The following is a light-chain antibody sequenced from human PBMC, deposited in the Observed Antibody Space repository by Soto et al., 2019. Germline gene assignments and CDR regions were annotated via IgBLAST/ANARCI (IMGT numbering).Light chain of an antibody. CDR3: QQLNTYPPWT. Sequence: DIQLTQSPSFLSASVGDRGTITCRARQGISSYFAWYQQKPGKAPELLIYAASTLQSGVPSRFSGSGSGTDFTLTISSLQTADSATYYCQQLNTYPPWTVGQGTKVDIK. J-gene: IGKJ1*01. CDR1: QGISSY. CDR2: AAS. V-gene: IGKV1-9*01.